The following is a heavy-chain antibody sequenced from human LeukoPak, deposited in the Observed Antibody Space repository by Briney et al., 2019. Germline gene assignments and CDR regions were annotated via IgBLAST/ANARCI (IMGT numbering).Heavy chain of an antibody. D-gene: IGHD5-18*01. CDR2: ISYDGSNK. V-gene: IGHV3-30*18. Sequence: GGSLRLSCAVSAFTFSSYGMHWVRQAPGKGLEWVAVISYDGSNKYYADSVKGRFTISRDNSKNTLYLQMNSLRAEDTAVYYCAKDRTAMVSYYYYMDVWGKGTTVTVSS. CDR1: AFTFSSYG. CDR3: AKDRTAMVSYYYYMDV. J-gene: IGHJ6*03.